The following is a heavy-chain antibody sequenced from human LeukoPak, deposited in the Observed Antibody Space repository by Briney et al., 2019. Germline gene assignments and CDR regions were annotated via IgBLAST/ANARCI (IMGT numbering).Heavy chain of an antibody. CDR3: AKPSTTYYYYYYMDV. V-gene: IGHV3-23*01. CDR2: ISGSGGST. Sequence: GGSLRLSCGASGFTFSSYAMSWVRQAPGKGREWVSAISGSGGSTYYADSVKGRFTISRDNSKNTLYLQMNSLRAEDTAVYYCAKPSTTYYYYYYMDVWGKGTTVTVYS. J-gene: IGHJ6*03. D-gene: IGHD2/OR15-2a*01. CDR1: GFTFSSYA.